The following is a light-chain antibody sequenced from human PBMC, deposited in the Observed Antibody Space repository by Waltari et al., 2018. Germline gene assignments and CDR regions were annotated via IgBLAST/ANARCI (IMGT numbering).Light chain of an antibody. CDR2: YAS. CDR1: QGISSA. V-gene: IGKV1D-13*01. Sequence: QFTQSPSSLSAPVGDRVTLTCRGSQGISSALAWYQQKTGKASNLLIYYASILESGVPSRFRGSGSGRDFTLTINSLQPEDFATYYCQQFNDSPLTFGGGTKVEIK. CDR3: QQFNDSPLT. J-gene: IGKJ4*01.